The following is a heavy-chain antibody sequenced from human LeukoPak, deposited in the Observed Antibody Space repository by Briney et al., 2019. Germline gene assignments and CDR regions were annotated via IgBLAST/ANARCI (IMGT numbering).Heavy chain of an antibody. Sequence: GGSLRLSCAASGFTVSSNYMIWIRQAPGKGLEWVSVIYSGGNTYYADSVKGRFTISRDNSKNTVYLQMNSLRAEDTAVYYCAREHDSSGYYRYWGQGTLVTVSS. V-gene: IGHV3-53*01. J-gene: IGHJ4*02. CDR2: IYSGGNT. CDR3: AREHDSSGYYRY. D-gene: IGHD3-22*01. CDR1: GFTVSSNY.